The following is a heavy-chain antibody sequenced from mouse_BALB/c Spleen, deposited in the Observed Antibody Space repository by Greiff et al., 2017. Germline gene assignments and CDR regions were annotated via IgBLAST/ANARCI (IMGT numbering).Heavy chain of an antibody. D-gene: IGHD1-1*01. CDR3: AREDYYGSWFAY. V-gene: IGHV5-12-1*01. CDR2: ISSGGGST. CDR1: RFAFSSYD. J-gene: IGHJ3*01. Sequence: EVQGVESGGGLVKPGGSLKLSCAASRFAFSSYDMSWVRQTPEKRLEWVAYISSGGGSTYYPDTVKGRFTISRDNAKNTLYLQMSSLKSEDTAMYYCAREDYYGSWFAYWGQGTLVTVSA.